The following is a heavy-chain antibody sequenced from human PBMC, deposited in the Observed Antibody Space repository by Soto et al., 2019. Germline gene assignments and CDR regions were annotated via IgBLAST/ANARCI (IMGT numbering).Heavy chain of an antibody. CDR3: AKDLKFMYHSTNWFDP. J-gene: IGHJ5*02. V-gene: IGHV3-23*01. Sequence: EVQLLESGGGLVQPGGSLRLSCPASGFTFSSYAMSWVRQAPGKGLEWVSAISGSGGSTYYADSVKGRFTISRDNTKNTMYLQINSLRAEDTAVYYCAKDLKFMYHSTNWFDPWGQETLVTVSS. D-gene: IGHD2-2*01. CDR2: ISGSGGST. CDR1: GFTFSSYA.